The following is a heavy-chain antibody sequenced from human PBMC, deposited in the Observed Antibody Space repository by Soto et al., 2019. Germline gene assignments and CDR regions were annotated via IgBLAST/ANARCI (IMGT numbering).Heavy chain of an antibody. CDR1: GFSFSSYA. CDR2: IYSGGST. V-gene: IGHV3-53*01. J-gene: IGHJ4*02. Sequence: GGSLRLSCAASGFSFSSYAMSWVRQAPGKGLEWVSVIYSGGSTYYADSVKGRFTISRDNSKNTLYLQMNSLRAEDTAVYYCARGRLDYWGQGTLVTVSS. CDR3: ARGRLDY.